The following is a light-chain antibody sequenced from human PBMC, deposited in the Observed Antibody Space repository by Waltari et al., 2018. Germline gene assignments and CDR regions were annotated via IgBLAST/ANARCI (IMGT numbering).Light chain of an antibody. J-gene: IGLJ1*01. Sequence: HSVLTQPASVSGSPGQSITISCTGTSSDVGGYNYVSWYQQYPGKAPKLIIYEVSKWPSGVAHRFAGAKPGETASLTISGLQAEDEADYYCSSYTSSSTYVFGTGTKVTVL. V-gene: IGLV2-14*01. CDR1: SSDVGGYNY. CDR2: EVS. CDR3: SSYTSSSTYV.